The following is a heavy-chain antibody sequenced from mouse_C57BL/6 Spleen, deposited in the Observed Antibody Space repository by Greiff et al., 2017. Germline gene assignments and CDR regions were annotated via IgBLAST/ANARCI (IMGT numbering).Heavy chain of an antibody. Sequence: EVMLVESGGGLVKPGGSLKLSCAASGFTFSDYGMHWVRQAPEKGLEWVAYISSGSSTIYYADTVKGRFTISRDNAKNTLFLQMTSLRSEDTAMYYCARGDGYAGFAYWGQGTLVTVSA. V-gene: IGHV5-17*01. CDR2: ISSGSSTI. J-gene: IGHJ3*01. CDR1: GFTFSDYG. CDR3: ARGDGYAGFAY. D-gene: IGHD2-2*01.